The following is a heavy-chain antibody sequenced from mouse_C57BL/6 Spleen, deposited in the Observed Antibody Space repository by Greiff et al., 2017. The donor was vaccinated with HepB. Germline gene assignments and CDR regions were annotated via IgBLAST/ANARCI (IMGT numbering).Heavy chain of an antibody. CDR3: ARGLLRSSFDY. Sequence: EVKVVESGGGLVKPGGSLKLSCAASGFTFSSYAMSWVRQTPEKRLEWVATISDGGSYTYYPDNVKGRFTISRDNAKNNLYLQMSHLKSEDTAMYYCARGLLRSSFDYWGQGTTLTVSS. CDR1: GFTFSSYA. CDR2: ISDGGSYT. J-gene: IGHJ2*01. V-gene: IGHV5-4*03. D-gene: IGHD1-1*01.